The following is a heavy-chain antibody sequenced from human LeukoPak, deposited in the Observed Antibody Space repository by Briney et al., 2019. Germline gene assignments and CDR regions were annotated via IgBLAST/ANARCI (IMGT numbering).Heavy chain of an antibody. Sequence: GGSLRLSCAASGFTFGYYSMNWVRQAPGNGLEWISYISSSSTAIYSADSVKGRFTISRDNAKNSLYLQMNSLRAEDTAVYYCAREYYYDSGTYTGPDYWGQGTLVTVSS. J-gene: IGHJ4*02. CDR1: GFTFGYYS. CDR2: ISSSSTAI. CDR3: AREYYYDSGTYTGPDY. D-gene: IGHD3-22*01. V-gene: IGHV3-48*01.